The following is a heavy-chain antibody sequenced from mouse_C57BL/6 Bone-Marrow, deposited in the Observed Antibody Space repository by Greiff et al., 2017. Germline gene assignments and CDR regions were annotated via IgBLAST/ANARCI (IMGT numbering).Heavy chain of an antibody. V-gene: IGHV1-47*01. CDR3: ARGGKYGGYYWDY. D-gene: IGHD2-1*01. CDR2: FHPYNDDT. J-gene: IGHJ2*01. Sequence: QVHVKQSGAELVKPGASVKMSCKASGYTFTTYPIEWMKQNHGKSLEWIGNFHPYNDDTKYNEKFKGKATLTVEKSSSTVYLELSRLASDDSAVYYCARGGKYGGYYWDYWGQGTTLTVSS. CDR1: GYTFTTYP.